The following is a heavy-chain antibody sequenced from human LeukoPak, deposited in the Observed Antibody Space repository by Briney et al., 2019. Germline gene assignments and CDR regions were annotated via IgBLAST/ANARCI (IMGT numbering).Heavy chain of an antibody. CDR3: ARRKGDGYNSPFDY. D-gene: IGHD5-24*01. Sequence: LGDSLKISCKGSGYSFPNYWIGWVRQMPGQGLEWMGNIYPADSDTRNNPSFQGQVTISADKSINTAYLQWTSLKASDTAMYYCARRKGDGYNSPFDYWGQGTLVTVSS. V-gene: IGHV5-51*01. CDR1: GYSFPNYW. CDR2: IYPADSDT. J-gene: IGHJ4*02.